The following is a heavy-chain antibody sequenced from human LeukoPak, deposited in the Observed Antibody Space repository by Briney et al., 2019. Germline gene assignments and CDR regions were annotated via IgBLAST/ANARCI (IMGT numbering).Heavy chain of an antibody. J-gene: IGHJ3*02. V-gene: IGHV4-30-2*01. CDR3: ARMTVGATHAFDI. CDR1: GGSISSGGYY. CDR2: IYHSGST. Sequence: KSSQTLSLTCTVSGGSISSGGYYWSWIRQPPGKGLEWIGYIYHSGSTYYNPSLKSRVTISVDRSKNQFSLKLSSVTAADTAVYYCARMTVGATHAFDIWGQGTMVTVSS. D-gene: IGHD1-26*01.